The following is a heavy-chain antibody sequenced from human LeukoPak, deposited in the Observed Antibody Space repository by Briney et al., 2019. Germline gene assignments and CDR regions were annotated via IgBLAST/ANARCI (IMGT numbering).Heavy chain of an antibody. V-gene: IGHV3-21*01. Sequence: GGSLRLSCAASGFTFSSYNMNWVRQAPGKGLEWVSSISSGSNYIYYADSVKGRFTISRANAKDSLYLQMNSLRAEATAVYYCARVRWGGLYYFDYWGQGTLVTVSS. CDR2: ISSGSNYI. CDR3: ARVRWGGLYYFDY. D-gene: IGHD3-16*01. J-gene: IGHJ4*02. CDR1: GFTFSSYN.